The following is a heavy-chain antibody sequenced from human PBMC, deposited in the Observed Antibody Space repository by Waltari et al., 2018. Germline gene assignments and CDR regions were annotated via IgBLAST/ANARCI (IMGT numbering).Heavy chain of an antibody. CDR1: GGSFSGYY. V-gene: IGHV4-34*01. J-gene: IGHJ6*03. CDR2: INHSGST. D-gene: IGHD5-12*01. CDR3: ARAARVATIKGRYYYMDV. Sequence: QVQLQQWGAGLLKPSETLSLTCAVYGGSFSGYYWSWLRQPPGKGLEWIGEINHSGSTNYNPSLKSRVTISVDTSKNQFSLKLSSVTAADTAVYYCARAARVATIKGRYYYMDVWGKGTTVTVSS.